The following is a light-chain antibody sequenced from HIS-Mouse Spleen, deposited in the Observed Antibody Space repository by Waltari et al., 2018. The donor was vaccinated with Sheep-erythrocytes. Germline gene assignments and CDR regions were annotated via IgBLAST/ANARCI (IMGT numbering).Light chain of an antibody. CDR1: SSDVGGYNY. Sequence: QSALTQPRSVSGSPGQSVPISCTGPSSDVGGYNYVSWYQQHPGKAPKLMIYDVSKRPSGVPDRFSGSKSGNTASLTISGLQAEDEADYYCCPYAGSYTLVFGGGTKLTVL. CDR3: CPYAGSYTLV. CDR2: DVS. J-gene: IGLJ2*01. V-gene: IGLV2-11*01.